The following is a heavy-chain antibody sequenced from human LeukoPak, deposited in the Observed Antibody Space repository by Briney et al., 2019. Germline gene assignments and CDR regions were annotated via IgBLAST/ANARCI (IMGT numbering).Heavy chain of an antibody. Sequence: SETLSLTCTVSGGSISTYYWSWIRQPPGKGLEWIGYMYNSGSTNCNPSLKSRVTISIDTSKNQVSLRLSSVTAADTAVYYCARQGSGGRSFDVWGQGTMATVSS. V-gene: IGHV4-59*08. CDR1: GGSISTYY. CDR2: MYNSGST. J-gene: IGHJ3*01. D-gene: IGHD1-26*01. CDR3: ARQGSGGRSFDV.